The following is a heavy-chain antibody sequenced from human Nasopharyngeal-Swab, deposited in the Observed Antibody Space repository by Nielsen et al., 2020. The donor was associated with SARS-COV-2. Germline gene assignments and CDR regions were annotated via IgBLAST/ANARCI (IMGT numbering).Heavy chain of an antibody. CDR3: ARVGYDYIWGSYRYTGGSFDY. J-gene: IGHJ4*02. CDR2: ISSSSSTI. V-gene: IGHV3-48*04. Sequence: WIRQPPGKGLEWVSYISSSSSTIYDADSVKGRFTISRDNAKNSLYLQMNSLRAEDTAVYYRARVGYDYIWGSYRYTGGSFDYWGQGTLVTVSS. D-gene: IGHD3-16*02.